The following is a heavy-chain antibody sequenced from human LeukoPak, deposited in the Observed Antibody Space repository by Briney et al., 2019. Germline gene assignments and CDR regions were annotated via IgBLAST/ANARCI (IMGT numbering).Heavy chain of an antibody. CDR1: GFTFSSYS. J-gene: IGHJ4*02. D-gene: IGHD4-17*01. CDR3: ARDNYGDYIIDY. CDR2: ISSSSSYI. Sequence: PGGSLRLSCAASGFTFSSYSINWVRQAPGKGPEWVSSISSSSSYIYYADSVKGRFTISRDNAKNSLYLQMNSLRAEDTAVYYCARDNYGDYIIDYWGQGTLVTVSS. V-gene: IGHV3-21*01.